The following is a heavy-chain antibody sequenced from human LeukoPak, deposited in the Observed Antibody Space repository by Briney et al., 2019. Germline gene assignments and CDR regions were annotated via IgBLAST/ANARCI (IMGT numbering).Heavy chain of an antibody. J-gene: IGHJ3*02. CDR3: VRWGERRGWGFDI. Sequence: PGGSLRLSGAAYRFTFSTYTMKWDRQAQGKGLEWVSSISSSSSYIYYTDSVKGRFTITSDIAKNTPYMQVNSLRAEDTAVYYGVRWGERRGWGFDIWGQGPMVTVSS. CDR1: RFTFSTYT. V-gene: IGHV3-21*01. D-gene: IGHD3-16*01. CDR2: ISSSSSYI.